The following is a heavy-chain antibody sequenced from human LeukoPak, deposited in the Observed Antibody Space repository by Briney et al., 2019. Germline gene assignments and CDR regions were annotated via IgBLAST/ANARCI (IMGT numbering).Heavy chain of an antibody. CDR2: IYHSGST. D-gene: IGHD6-13*01. Sequence: SQTLSLTCTVSGGSISSGGYYWSWIRQPPGKGLEWIGYIYHSGSTYYNPSLKSRVTISVDRSKNQFSLKLSSVTAADTAVYYCARGLSRWYYFDDWGQGTLVTVCS. V-gene: IGHV4-30-2*01. J-gene: IGHJ4*02. CDR1: GGSISSGGYY. CDR3: ARGLSRWYYFDD.